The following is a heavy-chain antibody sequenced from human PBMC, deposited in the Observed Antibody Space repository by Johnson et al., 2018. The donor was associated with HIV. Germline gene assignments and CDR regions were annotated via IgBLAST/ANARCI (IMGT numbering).Heavy chain of an antibody. CDR1: GFTFSSYG. D-gene: IGHD6-19*01. CDR2: ISYDGRDA. J-gene: IGHJ3*01. V-gene: IGHV3-30*05. Sequence: QMLLVESGGGVVQPGRSLRLSCAASGFTFSSYGMHWVRQAPGKGLEWVAVISYDGRDAYYADSVKGRFTSSRDNSKNTLYLQMSSLRPEGTAVYYCAKIGQWRERWDAFDVWGQGTMVTVSS. CDR3: AKIGQWRERWDAFDV.